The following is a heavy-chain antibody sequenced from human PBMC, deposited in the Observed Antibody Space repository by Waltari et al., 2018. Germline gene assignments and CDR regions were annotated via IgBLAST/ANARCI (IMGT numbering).Heavy chain of an antibody. CDR2: VEPEDGET. Sequence: EVQLVQSGAEVKKPGATVKISCQASGYTFTDYYMHWVHQAPGKGLEWMGRVEPEDGETKYAERFQGRVTITADRSTDTAYMELSSLRSEDTAVYYCATAVVVGAVIYYFDYWGQGTLVTVSS. J-gene: IGHJ4*02. V-gene: IGHV1-69-2*01. D-gene: IGHD1-26*01. CDR1: GYTFTDYY. CDR3: ATAVVVGAVIYYFDY.